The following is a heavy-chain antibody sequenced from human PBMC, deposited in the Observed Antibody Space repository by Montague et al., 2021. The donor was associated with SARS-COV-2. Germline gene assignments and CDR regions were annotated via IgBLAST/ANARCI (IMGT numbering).Heavy chain of an antibody. V-gene: IGHV4-59*01. CDR2: VYYNGNT. J-gene: IGHJ6*02. CDR3: ARHMSDCSKGICHTYYYYGWDV. Sequence: SETLSLTCNVSGGSLSSYYWSWIRQPPGKGLEWIGYVYYNGNTNYNPSLKSRIILSVDTSKNHFSLKVSSVTAADTAAYYCARHMSDCSKGICHTYYYYGWDVWGQGTTVTVSS. D-gene: IGHD2-8*01. CDR1: GGSLSSYY.